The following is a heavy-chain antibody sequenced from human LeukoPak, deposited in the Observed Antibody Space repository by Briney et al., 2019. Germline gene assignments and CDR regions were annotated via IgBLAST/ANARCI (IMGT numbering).Heavy chain of an antibody. CDR2: ISNGKT. CDR1: GFPFSSHA. CDR3: VREAGYCAPVCVKTNWFDP. V-gene: IGHV3-23*01. D-gene: IGHD2-15*01. Sequence: GGSLRLSCAASGFPFSSHAMSWVRQPPGKGLEWAAAISNGKTYYADSVRGRFAISRDDSTNTVYLHMNSLRDEDTALYHCVREAGYCAPVCVKTNWFDPWGQGTLVTVSS. J-gene: IGHJ5*02.